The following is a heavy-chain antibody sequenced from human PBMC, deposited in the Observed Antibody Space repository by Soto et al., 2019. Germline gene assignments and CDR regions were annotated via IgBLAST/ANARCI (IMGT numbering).Heavy chain of an antibody. Sequence: QITLKESGPTLVRPAQTLTLTCDFSGFSLSTYHMSVAWIRQPPGKALEWLALIYWDDDKRYSPSLKDRLAISKDTSSNQVVLTITNIDPGDSATYFCAHAGDYDLLTFDHWGPGTLVTVSS. V-gene: IGHV2-5*02. D-gene: IGHD4-17*01. CDR2: IYWDDDK. CDR3: AHAGDYDLLTFDH. J-gene: IGHJ4*02. CDR1: GFSLSTYHMS.